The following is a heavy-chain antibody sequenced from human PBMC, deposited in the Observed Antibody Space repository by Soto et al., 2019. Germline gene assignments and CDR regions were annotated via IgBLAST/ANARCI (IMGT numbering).Heavy chain of an antibody. D-gene: IGHD5-18*01. CDR1: GGSISSGGYY. CDR2: IYYSGST. Sequence: QVQLQESGPGLVKPSQTLSLTCTVSGGSISSGGYYWSWIRQHPGKGLEWIGYIYYSGSTYYNPSLNSRVTISVDTSKNQFSLKLSSVTAADTAVYYCARAGGYSYGVDYWGQGTLVTVSS. J-gene: IGHJ4*02. V-gene: IGHV4-31*03. CDR3: ARAGGYSYGVDY.